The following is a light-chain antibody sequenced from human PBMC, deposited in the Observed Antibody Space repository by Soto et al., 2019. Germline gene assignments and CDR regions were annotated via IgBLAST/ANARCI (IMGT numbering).Light chain of an antibody. Sequence: QSVLTQPPSASGTPGQRVTISCSGSSSNIGSYTVNWYQQLPGTAPKLLIYSNNQRPSGVPDRFSGSTSGTSASLAISGLQSEDEADYNCAAWDDSLNGVVFGGGTKLTVL. CDR1: SSNIGSYT. J-gene: IGLJ2*01. CDR3: AAWDDSLNGVV. V-gene: IGLV1-44*01. CDR2: SNN.